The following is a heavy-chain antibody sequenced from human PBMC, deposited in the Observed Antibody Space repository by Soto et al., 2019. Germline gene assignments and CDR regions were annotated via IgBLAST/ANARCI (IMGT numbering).Heavy chain of an antibody. CDR3: ASAVSYNWNWDYYGMDV. J-gene: IGHJ6*02. CDR1: GGSISSGGYY. Sequence: SETLSLTCTVSGGSISSGGYYWSWIRQHPGKGLEWIGYIYYSGSTYYNPSLKSRVTISVDTSKNQFSLKLSSVTAADTAVYYCASAVSYNWNWDYYGMDVWGQGTTVTVSS. D-gene: IGHD1-20*01. V-gene: IGHV4-31*03. CDR2: IYYSGST.